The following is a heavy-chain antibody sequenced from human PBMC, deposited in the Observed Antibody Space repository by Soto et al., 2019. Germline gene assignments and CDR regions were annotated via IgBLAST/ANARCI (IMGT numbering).Heavy chain of an antibody. D-gene: IGHD2-2*01. V-gene: IGHV3-66*01. CDR3: ARDPHPATMGDAFDI. J-gene: IGHJ3*02. Sequence: EVQLVESGGGLVQPGGSLRLSCAASGFTVSTNYRNWVRQAPGKGLEWVSVLYTGGSTHYAASVKGRFTISRDNSKNTLYLQMNSLRAEDTAVYYCARDPHPATMGDAFDIWGQGKTVTVSS. CDR1: GFTVSTNY. CDR2: LYTGGST.